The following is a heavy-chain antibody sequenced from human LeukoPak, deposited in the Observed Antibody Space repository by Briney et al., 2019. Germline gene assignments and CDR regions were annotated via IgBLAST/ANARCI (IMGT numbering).Heavy chain of an antibody. CDR3: ARIDYYGSGSYCDPGDY. CDR1: GYTFTGYY. Sequence: ASVKVSCKASGYTFTGYYMHWVRQAPGQGLEWMGWINPNSGGTNYAQKFQGRVTMTRDTSISTAYMELSRLRSDDTAVYYCARIDYYGSGSYCDPGDYWGQGTLVTVSS. D-gene: IGHD3-10*01. CDR2: INPNSGGT. J-gene: IGHJ4*02. V-gene: IGHV1-2*02.